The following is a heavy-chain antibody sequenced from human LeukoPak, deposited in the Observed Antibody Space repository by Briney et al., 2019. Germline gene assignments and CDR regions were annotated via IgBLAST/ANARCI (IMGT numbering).Heavy chain of an antibody. Sequence: ASVKVSCKACGYTFNSCYIHWVRQAPGQGLEWMGIINPSGGSTSYAQKFQGRVTMTRDMSTSTVYMELSSLRSEDTAVYYCARGKYCTNGVCPDAFDIWGQGTMVTVSS. J-gene: IGHJ3*02. V-gene: IGHV1-46*02. CDR2: INPSGGST. D-gene: IGHD2-8*01. CDR3: ARGKYCTNGVCPDAFDI. CDR1: GYTFNSCY.